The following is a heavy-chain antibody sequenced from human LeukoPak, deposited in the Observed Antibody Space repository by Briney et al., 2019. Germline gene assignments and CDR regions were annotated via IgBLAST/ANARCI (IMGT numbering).Heavy chain of an antibody. J-gene: IGHJ4*02. D-gene: IGHD5-18*01. CDR3: AREKTAMDPYYFDY. V-gene: IGHV4-61*02. Sequence: PSETLSLTCTVSGGSISSGDYYWSWIRQPPGKGLEWIGRIYTGGSTNYNPSLKSRVTISVDTSKNQFSLKLSSVTAADTAVYYCAREKTAMDPYYFDYWGQGTLVTVSS. CDR2: IYTGGST. CDR1: GGSISSGDYY.